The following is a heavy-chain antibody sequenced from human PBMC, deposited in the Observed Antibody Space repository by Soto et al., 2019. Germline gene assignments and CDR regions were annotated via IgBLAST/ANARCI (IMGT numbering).Heavy chain of an antibody. Sequence: GGSLSLSCAASGFPVSSNYMSWVRQAPGKGLEWVSVIYSGGSTYYADSVKGRFTISRDNSKNSLYLQMDSLRVEDTAVYYCGKVADSGYYTVDRWGQGTLVTVSS. CDR2: IYSGGST. CDR1: GFPVSSNY. D-gene: IGHD3-22*01. J-gene: IGHJ5*02. CDR3: GKVADSGYYTVDR. V-gene: IGHV3-66*01.